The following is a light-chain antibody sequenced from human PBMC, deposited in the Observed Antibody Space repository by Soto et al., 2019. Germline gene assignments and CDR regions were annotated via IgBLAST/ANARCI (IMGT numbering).Light chain of an antibody. CDR3: CSYAGTYTYV. CDR1: DTNIGFYNF. CDR2: DVN. V-gene: IGLV2-11*01. Sequence: QSALTQPRSVSGSPGQSVTISCTGTDTNIGFYNFVSWYQQHPDKAPHLVIYDVNKRPSGVPDRFSGSKSGKTASPTISGLQADDEADYFCCSYAGTYTYVFGTGTKVTVL. J-gene: IGLJ1*01.